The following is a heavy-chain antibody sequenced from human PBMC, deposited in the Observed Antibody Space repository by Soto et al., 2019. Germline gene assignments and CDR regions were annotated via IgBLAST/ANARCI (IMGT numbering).Heavy chain of an antibody. CDR1: GGSLSGYY. V-gene: IGHV4-34*01. J-gene: IGHJ6*02. D-gene: IGHD3-10*01. Sequence: SETLSLTCAVYGGSLSGYYWSWIRQPPGKGLEWIGEINHSGSTNYNPSLKSRVTISVDTSKNQFSLKLSSVTAADTAVYYCARDPFYGSGSYYYYYYGMDVWGQGTTVTVSS. CDR2: INHSGST. CDR3: ARDPFYGSGSYYYYYYGMDV.